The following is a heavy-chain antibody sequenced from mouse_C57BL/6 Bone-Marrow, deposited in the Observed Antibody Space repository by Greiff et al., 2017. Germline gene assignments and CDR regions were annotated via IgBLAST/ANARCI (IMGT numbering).Heavy chain of an antibody. CDR1: GYAFSSSW. CDR3: ARAGAVVGDY. J-gene: IGHJ2*01. V-gene: IGHV1-82*01. CDR2: IYPGDGDT. D-gene: IGHD1-1*01. Sequence: QVQLQQSGPELVKPGASVKISCKASGYAFSSSWMNWVKQRPGKGLEWIGRIYPGDGDTNYNGKFKGKATLTADKSSSTAYMQLSSLTSEDSAVYFCARAGAVVGDYWGQGTTLTVSS.